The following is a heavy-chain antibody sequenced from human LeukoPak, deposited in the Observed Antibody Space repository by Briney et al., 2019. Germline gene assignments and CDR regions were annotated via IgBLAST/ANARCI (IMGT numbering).Heavy chain of an antibody. V-gene: IGHV4-4*07. CDR2: IYTSGST. Sequence: PSETLSLTCTVSGGSISSYYWSWIRQPAGKGLEWIGRIYTSGSTNYNPSLKSRVTMSVDTSKNQFSLKLSSVTAADTAVYYCARERVDYDILTGYYYYYYMDVWGKGTTVTISS. D-gene: IGHD3-9*01. J-gene: IGHJ6*03. CDR3: ARERVDYDILTGYYYYYYMDV. CDR1: GGSISSYY.